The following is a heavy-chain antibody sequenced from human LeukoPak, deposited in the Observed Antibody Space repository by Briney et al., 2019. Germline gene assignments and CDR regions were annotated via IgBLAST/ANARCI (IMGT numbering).Heavy chain of an antibody. D-gene: IGHD2-15*01. J-gene: IGHJ6*03. Sequence: PSETLSLTCTVSGGSISSGSYYWSWIRQPAGTGLEWIGRIYTSGSTNYNPSLKSRVTISVDTSKNQFSLKLSSVTAADTAVYYCARGPYCSGGSCYSGYYYYMDVWGKGTTVTISS. CDR3: ARGPYCSGGSCYSGYYYYMDV. V-gene: IGHV4-61*02. CDR2: IYTSGST. CDR1: GGSISSGSYY.